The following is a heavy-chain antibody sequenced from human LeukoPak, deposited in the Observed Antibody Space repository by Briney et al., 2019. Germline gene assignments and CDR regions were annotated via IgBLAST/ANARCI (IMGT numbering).Heavy chain of an antibody. D-gene: IGHD6-13*01. CDR1: GYTLSELS. CDR3: ATDVLGGIGAAGLGY. V-gene: IGHV1-24*01. CDR2: FDPEDGEI. J-gene: IGHJ4*02. Sequence: ASVKVSCKVSGYTLSELSIYWVRQAPGKGLEWMGGFDPEDGEIVYAQKFEGRVTMTEDTSTDTAYMELSSLRSEDTAVYYRATDVLGGIGAAGLGYWGQGTLVTVSS.